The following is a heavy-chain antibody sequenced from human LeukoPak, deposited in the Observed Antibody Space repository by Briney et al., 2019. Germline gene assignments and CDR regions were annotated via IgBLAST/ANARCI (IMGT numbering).Heavy chain of an antibody. CDR1: GGSISSYY. J-gene: IGHJ6*02. CDR2: IYYSGST. CDR3: ATSGIYGDYAAGLYYYYGMDV. Sequence: SETLSLTCTVSGGSISSYYWSWIRQPPGKGLEWIGYIYYSGSTNYNPSLKSRVTISVDTSKNQFSLKLSSVTAADTAVYYCATSGIYGDYAAGLYYYYGMDVWGQGTTVTVSS. D-gene: IGHD4-17*01. V-gene: IGHV4-59*01.